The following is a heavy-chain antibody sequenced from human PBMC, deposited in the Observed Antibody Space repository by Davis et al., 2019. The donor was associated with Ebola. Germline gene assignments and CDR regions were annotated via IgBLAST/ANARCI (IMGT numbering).Heavy chain of an antibody. CDR1: GFTSSTYW. V-gene: IGHV3-73*01. CDR3: TGSSYSSSSRYGDY. Sequence: GGSLRLSCAASGFTSSTYWMSWVRQAQGKGLEWVGRIRSKANGYATAYAASVKGRFTISRDDSKNTAYLQMNSLKTEDTAVYYGTGSSYSSSSRYGDYWGQGTLVTVSS. CDR2: IRSKANGYAT. J-gene: IGHJ4*02. D-gene: IGHD6-6*01.